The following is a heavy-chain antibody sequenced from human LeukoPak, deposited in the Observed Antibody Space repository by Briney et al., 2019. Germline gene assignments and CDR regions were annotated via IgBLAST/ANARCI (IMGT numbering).Heavy chain of an antibody. J-gene: IGHJ4*02. CDR2: ISPTGSTT. V-gene: IGHV3-74*01. Sequence: GGSLRLSCTASGFSFSGHWMHWARQLPGKGLVWVSRISPTGSTTSYADSVKGRFTVSRDNAKNTLYLQVNNLRAEDAAVYYCARGPNSNWSGLDFWGQGTLLTVSS. CDR1: GFSFSGHW. CDR3: ARGPNSNWSGLDF. D-gene: IGHD6-6*01.